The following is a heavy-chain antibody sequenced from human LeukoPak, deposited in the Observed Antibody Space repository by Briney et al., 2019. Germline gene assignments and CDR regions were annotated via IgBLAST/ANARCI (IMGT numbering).Heavy chain of an antibody. Sequence: PGGSLRLSCAASGFTFSSYGMHWVRQAPGKGLEWVAVIWYDGSNKYYADSVKGRFTISRDNSKNTLYLQMNSLRAEDTAVYYCATAADPTDSSGYYFAGVDYWGQGTLVTLSS. CDR3: ATAADPTDSSGYYFAGVDY. CDR1: GFTFSSYG. CDR2: IWYDGSNK. V-gene: IGHV3-33*01. J-gene: IGHJ4*02. D-gene: IGHD3-22*01.